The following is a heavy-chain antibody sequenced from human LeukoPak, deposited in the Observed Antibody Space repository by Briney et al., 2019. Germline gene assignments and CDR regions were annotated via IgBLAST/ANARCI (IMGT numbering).Heavy chain of an antibody. D-gene: IGHD3-10*01. CDR2: ISSHSIYI. V-gene: IGHV3-21*01. CDR1: GFTFRTYS. Sequence: KPGGSLRLSCAASGFTFRTYSMNWVRQAPGKGLEWVSSISSHSIYIYYAGSVKGRFTISRDNAKNSLYLQMNSLRAEDTAVYYCASEWFGELFYWGQGTLVTVSS. CDR3: ASEWFGELFY. J-gene: IGHJ4*02.